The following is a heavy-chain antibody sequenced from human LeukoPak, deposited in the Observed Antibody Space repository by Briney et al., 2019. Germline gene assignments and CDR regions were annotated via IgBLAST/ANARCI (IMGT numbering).Heavy chain of an antibody. CDR1: GGSFSGYY. V-gene: IGHV4-34*01. Sequence: PSETLSLTCAVYGGSFSGYYWSWIRQPPGKGLEWIGEINHSGSTNYNPSLKSRVTISVDTSKNQFSLKLSSVTAADTAVYYCARGGDGYTPFYAFDIWGQGTMVTVPS. J-gene: IGHJ3*02. D-gene: IGHD5-24*01. CDR2: INHSGST. CDR3: ARGGDGYTPFYAFDI.